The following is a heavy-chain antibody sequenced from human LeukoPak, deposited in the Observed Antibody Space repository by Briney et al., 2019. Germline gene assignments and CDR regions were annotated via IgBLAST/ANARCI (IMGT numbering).Heavy chain of an antibody. J-gene: IGHJ4*02. CDR1: GGSFSGYY. CDR3: ARVDSGDVFDY. V-gene: IGHV4-34*01. D-gene: IGHD3-10*01. CDR2: INHSGST. Sequence: PSETLSLTCAVYGGSFSGYYWSWIRQPPGKGLEWIGEINHSGSTNYNPSLKSRVIISVDTSKNQFSLKLRSVTAADTAVYCCARVDSGDVFDYWGQGTLVTVSS.